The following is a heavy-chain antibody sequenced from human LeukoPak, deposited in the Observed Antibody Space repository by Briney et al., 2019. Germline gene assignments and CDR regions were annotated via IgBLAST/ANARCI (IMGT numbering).Heavy chain of an antibody. D-gene: IGHD3-22*01. CDR1: GYTFTSYY. Sequence: ASVKVSCKASGYTFTSYYMHWVRQAPGQGLEWMGWINPNSGGTNYAQKFQGRVTMTRDTSISTAYMELSRLRSDDTAVYYCARDLNYYDSSGYIDYWGQGTLVTVSS. CDR3: ARDLNYYDSSGYIDY. V-gene: IGHV1-2*02. J-gene: IGHJ4*02. CDR2: INPNSGGT.